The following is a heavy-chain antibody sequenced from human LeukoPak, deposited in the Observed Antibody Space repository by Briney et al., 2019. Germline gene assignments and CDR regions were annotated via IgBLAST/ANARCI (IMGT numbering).Heavy chain of an antibody. CDR1: GFTFSGYE. CDR3: ARFFMDIVVVVAAMGYYGMDV. Sequence: PGGSLRLSCAASGFTFSGYEMNWVRQAPGKGLEWVSYISSSGSTIYYADSVKGRFTISRDNAKNSLYLQMNSLRAEDTAVYYCARFFMDIVVVVAAMGYYGMDVWGQGTTVTVSS. D-gene: IGHD2-15*01. V-gene: IGHV3-48*03. CDR2: ISSSGSTI. J-gene: IGHJ6*02.